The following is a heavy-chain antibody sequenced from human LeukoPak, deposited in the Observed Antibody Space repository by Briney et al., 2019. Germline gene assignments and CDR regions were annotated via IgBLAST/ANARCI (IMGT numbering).Heavy chain of an antibody. J-gene: IGHJ6*02. D-gene: IGHD1-26*01. V-gene: IGHV1-2*02. CDR1: GYTITGYY. Sequence: ASVKVSCKASGYTITGYYMHWVQQAPGQGLEWMGWINPNSGGTNYAQKFQGRVTMTRDTSISTAYMELSRLRSEDTAVYYCARVYSGSYRPYYYYGMDVWGQGTTVTVSS. CDR3: ARVYSGSYRPYYYYGMDV. CDR2: INPNSGGT.